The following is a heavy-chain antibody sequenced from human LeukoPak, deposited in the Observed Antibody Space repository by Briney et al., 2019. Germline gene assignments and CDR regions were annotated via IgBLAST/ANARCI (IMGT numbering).Heavy chain of an antibody. J-gene: IGHJ5*02. Sequence: GGSLRLSCAASGFTFSNAWMSWVRQAPGKGLEWVGRIKSKSDGGTTDYAAPVKGRFTISRDDSKNTLYLQMKGLKTEDTAVYYCATDPYGDYETDTWGQGTLVSVSS. V-gene: IGHV3-15*01. D-gene: IGHD4-17*01. CDR3: ATDPYGDYETDT. CDR1: GFTFSNAW. CDR2: IKSKSDGGTT.